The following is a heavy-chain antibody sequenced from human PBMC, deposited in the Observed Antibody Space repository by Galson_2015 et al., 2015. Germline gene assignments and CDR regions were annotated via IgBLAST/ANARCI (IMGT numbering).Heavy chain of an antibody. CDR3: ARQGDWNGDNWFDP. V-gene: IGHV4-59*08. Sequence: WSWIRQPPGKGLAWIGYIYYSGSTNYNPSLKSRVTISVDTSKNQFSLKLSSVTAADTAVYYCARQGDWNGDNWFDPWGQGTLVTVSS. D-gene: IGHD1-1*01. J-gene: IGHJ5*02. CDR2: IYYSGST.